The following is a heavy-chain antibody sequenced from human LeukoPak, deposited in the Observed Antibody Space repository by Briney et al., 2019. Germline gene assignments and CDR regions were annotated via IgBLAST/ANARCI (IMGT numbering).Heavy chain of an antibody. D-gene: IGHD3-22*01. V-gene: IGHV1-2*04. CDR3: ARGPYYYDSSGYYYVFDY. CDR1: GYTFTGYY. J-gene: IGHJ4*02. CDR2: INPNSGGT. Sequence: GASVKVSCKASGYTFTGYYMHWVRQAPGQGLEWMGWINPNSGGTNYAQKFQGWVTMTRDTSISTAYIELSRLRSDDTAVYYCARGPYYYDSSGYYYVFDYWGQGTLVTVSS.